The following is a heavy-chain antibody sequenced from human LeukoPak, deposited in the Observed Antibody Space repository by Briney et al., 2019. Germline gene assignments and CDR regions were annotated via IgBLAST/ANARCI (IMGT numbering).Heavy chain of an antibody. J-gene: IGHJ5*02. CDR1: GFTSIAYA. D-gene: IGHD6-13*01. Sequence: GGSLRLSCVGSGFTSIAYALTWARQAPGKGLEWVSGISGGGVTTYYADSVKGRFTISRDNSKNTLYLQMNSLRAEDTALYYCAREVASAAVGTLGFDPWGQGTLVTVSS. CDR2: ISGGGVTT. CDR3: AREVASAAVGTLGFDP. V-gene: IGHV3-23*01.